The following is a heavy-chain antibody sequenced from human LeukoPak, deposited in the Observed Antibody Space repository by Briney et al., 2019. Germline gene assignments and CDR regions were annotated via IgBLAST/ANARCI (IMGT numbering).Heavy chain of an antibody. Sequence: PSETLSLTCTVSGGSISGNYWSWIRQPAGKGLEWIGRIFSSGSTNYNPSLKSRLAMSVDTSKNHFSMRLSSVTAADTAVYYCARAWRIAAAGTVGFGYWGQGTLVTVSS. J-gene: IGHJ4*02. CDR2: IFSSGST. D-gene: IGHD6-13*01. CDR1: GGSISGNY. CDR3: ARAWRIAAAGTVGFGY. V-gene: IGHV4-4*07.